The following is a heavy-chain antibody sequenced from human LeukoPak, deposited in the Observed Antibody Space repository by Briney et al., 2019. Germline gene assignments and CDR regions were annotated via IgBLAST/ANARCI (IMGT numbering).Heavy chain of an antibody. CDR2: ISGSGGST. Sequence: GGSLRLSCAASGFTFSSYGMHWVRQAPGKGLEWVSAISGSGGSTYYADSVKGRFTISRDNSKNTLYLQMNSLRAEDTAVYYCAKVGLTVVTRPDVYFDYWGQGTLVTVSS. CDR1: GFTFSSYG. D-gene: IGHD4-23*01. CDR3: AKVGLTVVTRPDVYFDY. J-gene: IGHJ4*02. V-gene: IGHV3-23*01.